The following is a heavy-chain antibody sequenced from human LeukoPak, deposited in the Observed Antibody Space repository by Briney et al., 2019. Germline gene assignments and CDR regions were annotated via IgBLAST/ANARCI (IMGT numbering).Heavy chain of an antibody. Sequence: ASVKVSCKASGYTFTSYYMHWVRQAPGQGLEWMGIINPSDGSTSYAQKFQGRVTMTRDTSTSTVYMELSSLRSEDTAVYYCARDDPLDKISSGWGPWGQGTLVTASS. CDR2: INPSDGST. CDR1: GYTFTSYY. V-gene: IGHV1-46*01. J-gene: IGHJ5*02. CDR3: ARDDPLDKISSGWGP. D-gene: IGHD6-19*01.